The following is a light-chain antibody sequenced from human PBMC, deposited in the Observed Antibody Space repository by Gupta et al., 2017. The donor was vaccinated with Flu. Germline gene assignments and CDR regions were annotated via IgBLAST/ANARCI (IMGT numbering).Light chain of an antibody. CDR1: SSNIGAGYD. CDR2: GSR. CDR3: QSYDSSLSGSYV. Sequence: TISCTGSSSNIGAGYDVHWYQQLPGTAPKLLIYGSRNRASGVPDRFSGSKSGTSTSLAITGLQAEEEADYYCQSYDSSLSGSYVFGTGTKVTVL. J-gene: IGLJ1*01. V-gene: IGLV1-40*01.